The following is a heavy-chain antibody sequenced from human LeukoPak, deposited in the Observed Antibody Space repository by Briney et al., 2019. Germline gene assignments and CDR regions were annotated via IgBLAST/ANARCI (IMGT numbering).Heavy chain of an antibody. Sequence: HPGRSLRLSYAASGFTFSSYGMHWVRQVPGKGLEWVAVIWYDGSNKYYADSVKGRFTISRDNSKNTLYLQMNSLRAEDTAVYYCARQYDILTGYYRTSYFDYWGQGTLVTVSS. CDR2: IWYDGSNK. D-gene: IGHD3-9*01. J-gene: IGHJ4*02. CDR3: ARQYDILTGYYRTSYFDY. CDR1: GFTFSSYG. V-gene: IGHV3-33*01.